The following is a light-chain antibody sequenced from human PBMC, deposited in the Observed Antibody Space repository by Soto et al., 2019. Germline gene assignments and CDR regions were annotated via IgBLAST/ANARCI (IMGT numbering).Light chain of an antibody. CDR2: GAS. J-gene: IGKJ4*01. V-gene: IGKV3-20*01. CDR1: QSVSSSY. CDR3: QQYGSSPLT. Sequence: EIVLTQSPGTLSLSPGERATLACRASQSVSSSYLAWYQQKPGKPPKLLIYGASSRDTGIPDSFSGSGSGTEFTLTISRLEPEDFAVYYCQQYGSSPLTFGGGTKVEIK.